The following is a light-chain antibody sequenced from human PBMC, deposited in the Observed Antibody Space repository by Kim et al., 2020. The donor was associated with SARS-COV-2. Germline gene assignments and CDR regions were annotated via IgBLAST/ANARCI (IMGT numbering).Light chain of an antibody. Sequence: SASVGDRVTITCQASQDIKKYLNWYQQKPGKAPKLLIYDASNLETGVPSRFSGSGSGTDFIFTITSLQPEDIATYYCQQYLNCLTFGGGTKVDLK. V-gene: IGKV1-33*01. CDR3: QQYLNCLT. CDR1: QDIKKY. J-gene: IGKJ4*01. CDR2: DAS.